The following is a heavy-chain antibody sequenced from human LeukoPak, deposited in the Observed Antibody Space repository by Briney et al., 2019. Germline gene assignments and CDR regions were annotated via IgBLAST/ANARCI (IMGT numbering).Heavy chain of an antibody. Sequence: PSETLSLTCTVSGDSISGYYWSWIRQPPGKGLEWIGYIYYDGTTNYNPSLESRVTMSVDTSNNQFSLKLSSVTAADTAVYYCARVSYSSSFEYYFDCWGQGTLVTVSS. CDR1: GDSISGYY. CDR2: IYYDGTT. V-gene: IGHV4-59*13. CDR3: ARVSYSSSFEYYFDC. D-gene: IGHD6-6*01. J-gene: IGHJ4*02.